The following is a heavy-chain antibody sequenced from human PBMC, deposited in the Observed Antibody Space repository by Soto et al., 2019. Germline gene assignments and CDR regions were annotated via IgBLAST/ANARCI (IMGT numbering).Heavy chain of an antibody. V-gene: IGHV3-30*04. CDR2: ISFDGSNK. J-gene: IGHJ6*02. D-gene: IGHD3-22*01. CDR3: AREMIPMIMGGMSAMDV. Sequence: VQLVESGGGVVQPERSQRLSCAASKFTFRTYVMHWVRQAPSKGLEWVALISFDGSNKYYADSVKGRFTISRDNSKNTMYLQMNSLRPEDPAVYYCAREMIPMIMGGMSAMDVWGQGTTVTVSS. CDR1: KFTFRTYV.